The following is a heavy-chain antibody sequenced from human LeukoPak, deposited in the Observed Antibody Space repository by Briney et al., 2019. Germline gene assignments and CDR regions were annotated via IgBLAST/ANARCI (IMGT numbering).Heavy chain of an antibody. V-gene: IGHV3-11*01. CDR2: NSSSSNTI. CDR3: ARDAGVSTAIPVSDFDY. D-gene: IGHD2-21*02. CDR1: GFSFSDKY. Sequence: PGVTLSFSGAASGFSFSDKYRIWLRPAQGLGLDGGSNNSSSSNTIDYAESVKGRFTISRDNAKNSLYLQMNSLRAEDTAVYYCARDAGVSTAIPVSDFDYWGQGTLVTVSS. J-gene: IGHJ4*02.